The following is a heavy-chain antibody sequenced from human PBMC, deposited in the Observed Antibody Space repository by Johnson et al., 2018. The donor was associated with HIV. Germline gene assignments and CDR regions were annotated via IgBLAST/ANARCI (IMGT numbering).Heavy chain of an antibody. V-gene: IGHV3-66*01. CDR3: ARGMYYNFWSGYGIRWDAFDI. CDR2: IYSGGST. Sequence: MQLVESGGGLEQPGGSLRLSCAASGITFSSYAMDWVRQAPGKGLEWVSVIYSGGSTYYADSVKGRFTISRDNSKNTLYLQMNSLRAEDTAVYYCARGMYYNFWSGYGIRWDAFDIWGQGTMVTVSS. D-gene: IGHD3-3*01. J-gene: IGHJ3*02. CDR1: GITFSSYA.